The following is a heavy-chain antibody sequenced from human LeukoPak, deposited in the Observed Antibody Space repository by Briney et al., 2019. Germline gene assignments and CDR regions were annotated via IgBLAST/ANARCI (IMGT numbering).Heavy chain of an antibody. CDR2: ISGSGDNT. J-gene: IGHJ1*01. Sequence: PGGSLRLSCAASGFTFSSYAMSWVRQAPGKGLEWVSAISGSGDNTYYADSVRGRFTITRDNSKNTVSQQMISLRSDDTAVYYCVRDASGRFFVDWGQGTLVTVS. D-gene: IGHD3-3*01. CDR1: GFTFSSYA. V-gene: IGHV3-23*01. CDR3: VRDASGRFFVD.